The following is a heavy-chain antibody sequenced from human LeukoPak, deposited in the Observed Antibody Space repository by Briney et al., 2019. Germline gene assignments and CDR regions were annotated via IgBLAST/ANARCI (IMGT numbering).Heavy chain of an antibody. CDR3: ARDKGPRLLDYYYYMDV. J-gene: IGHJ6*03. V-gene: IGHV1-69*05. Sequence: ASVKVSCKASGYTFTTHYIHWVRQAPGQGLEWMGGIIPIFGTANYAQKFQGRVTITTDESTSTAYMELSSLRSEDTAVYYCARDKGPRLLDYYYYMDVWGKGTTVTVSS. CDR1: GYTFTTHY. D-gene: IGHD6-25*01. CDR2: IIPIFGTA.